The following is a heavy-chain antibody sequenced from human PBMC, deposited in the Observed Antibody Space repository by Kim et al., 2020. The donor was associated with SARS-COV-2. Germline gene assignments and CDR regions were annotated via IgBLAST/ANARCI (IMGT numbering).Heavy chain of an antibody. V-gene: IGHV3-33*01. J-gene: IGHJ6*02. CDR1: GFSFSSYG. CDR3: ARDGPTKFYGSGSYYYYYYGMDV. Sequence: GGSLRLSCAASGFSFSSYGMHWVRQAPGKGLEWVAVIWYDGSNKYYADSVKGRFTISRDNSKNTLYLQMNSLRAEDTAVYYCARDGPTKFYGSGSYYYYYYGMDVWGQGTTVTVSS. D-gene: IGHD3-10*01. CDR2: IWYDGSNK.